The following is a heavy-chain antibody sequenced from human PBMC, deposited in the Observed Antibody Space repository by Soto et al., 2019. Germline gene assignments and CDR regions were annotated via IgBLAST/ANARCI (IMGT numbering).Heavy chain of an antibody. D-gene: IGHD1-1*01. CDR2: IRASDNSI. J-gene: IGHJ4*02. Sequence: LRLSCAASGVTFKTSEVHWVRQAPGKGLEWLSFIRASDNSIYYADSVEGRFTISGDNAKNSVSLQMNSLTGEDTAIYYCASSGWGASGTPYLDFWGQGTLVTVSS. V-gene: IGHV3-48*03. CDR3: ASSGWGASGTPYLDF. CDR1: GVTFKTSE.